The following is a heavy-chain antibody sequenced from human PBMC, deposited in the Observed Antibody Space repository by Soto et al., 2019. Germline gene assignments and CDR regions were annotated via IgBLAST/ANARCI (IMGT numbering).Heavy chain of an antibody. CDR1: GFTFSRFW. Sequence: EVQLVESGGGLVQPGGSLRLSCAASGFTFSRFWMHWVRQGPGEGLVWVSRIVSDGSSTRYADSVRGRFAVSRDNAKNTLYLQMNSLRDDDTAVYYCARGSGSYYGYFDNWGQGTLVTVSS. CDR3: ARGSGSYYGYFDN. CDR2: IVSDGSST. D-gene: IGHD1-26*01. V-gene: IGHV3-74*01. J-gene: IGHJ4*02.